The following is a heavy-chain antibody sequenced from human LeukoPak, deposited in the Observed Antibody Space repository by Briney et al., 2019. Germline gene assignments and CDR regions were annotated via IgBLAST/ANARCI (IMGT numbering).Heavy chain of an antibody. J-gene: IGHJ4*02. CDR1: GFTFSSYE. CDR3: ASAYHQWIPEYFDS. D-gene: IGHD5-18*01. Sequence: GGSRRLACAASGFTFSSYEMNWVRQAPGKVLEWVANIKQEGREKYYVDSLKGRFTISRDNAKNSLYLPMNSMRAEATAVYSCASAYHQWIPEYFDSWGQGTLVTVSS. CDR2: IKQEGREK. V-gene: IGHV3-7*01.